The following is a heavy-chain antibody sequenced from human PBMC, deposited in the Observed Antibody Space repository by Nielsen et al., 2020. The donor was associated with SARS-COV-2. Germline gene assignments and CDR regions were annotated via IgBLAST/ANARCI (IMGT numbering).Heavy chain of an antibody. CDR3: ARVHEVATINTFDY. Sequence: SETLSLTCTVSGGSISSSSYYWGWIRQPPGKGLEWIGYIYYSGSTNYNPSLKSRVTISVDTSKKQFSLKVRSVTAADTAVYYCARVHEVATINTFDYWGQGTLVTVSS. CDR1: GGSISSSSYY. CDR2: IYYSGST. D-gene: IGHD5-12*01. V-gene: IGHV4-61*05. J-gene: IGHJ4*02.